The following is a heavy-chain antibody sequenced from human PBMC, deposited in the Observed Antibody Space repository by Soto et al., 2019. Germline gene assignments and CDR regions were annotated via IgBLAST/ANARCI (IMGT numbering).Heavy chain of an antibody. CDR2: ISGSGGST. V-gene: IGHV3-23*01. CDR3: AKDYYGSGSPGYYFDY. Sequence: PGGSLRLSCAASGFTFSSYAMSWVRQAPGKGLEWVSAISGSGGSTYYADSVKGRFTISRDNSKNTLYLQMNSLRAEDTAVYYCAKDYYGSGSPGYYFDYWGQGTLVTVSS. J-gene: IGHJ4*02. CDR1: GFTFSSYA. D-gene: IGHD3-10*01.